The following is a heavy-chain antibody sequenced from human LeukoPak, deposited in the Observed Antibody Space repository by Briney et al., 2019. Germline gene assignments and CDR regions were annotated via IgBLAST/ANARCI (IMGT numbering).Heavy chain of an antibody. CDR1: GFSFGDNA. Sequence: GGSLRLSCAASGFSFGDNAMNWVRQAPGKGLEWISYISASSAKIDYGDAVKGRFTISRDNAKNSLFLQMNSLRVDDTAVYFCARDQSRGQLWMYHLDDWGQGTLVTISS. CDR2: ISASSAKI. CDR3: ARDQSRGQLWMYHLDD. D-gene: IGHD3-10*01. V-gene: IGHV3-48*01. J-gene: IGHJ4*02.